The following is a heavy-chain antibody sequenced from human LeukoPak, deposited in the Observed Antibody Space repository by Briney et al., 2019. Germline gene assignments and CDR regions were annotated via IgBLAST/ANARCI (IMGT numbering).Heavy chain of an antibody. CDR3: ARDGGGISWFDP. V-gene: IGHV4-30-4*08. D-gene: IGHD2-15*01. J-gene: IGHJ5*02. CDR2: IYYSGST. Sequence: SQTLSLTCTVSGGSISSGDYYWSWIRQPPGKGLEWIEYIYYSGSTYYNPSLKSRVTISVDTSKNQFSLKLSSVTAADTAVYYCARDGGGISWFDPWGQGTLVTVSS. CDR1: GGSISSGDYY.